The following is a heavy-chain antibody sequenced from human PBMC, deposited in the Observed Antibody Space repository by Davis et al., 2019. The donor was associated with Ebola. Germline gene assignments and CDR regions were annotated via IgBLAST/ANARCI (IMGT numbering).Heavy chain of an antibody. CDR2: INPNSGGT. CDR1: GYTFTGYY. J-gene: IGHJ6*02. Sequence: ASVKVSCKASGYTFTGYYMHWVRQAPGQGLEWMGWINPNSGGTNYAQKFQGWVTMTRDTSISTAYMELSRLRSDDTAVYYCARGELVVAATYYYYGMDVWGQGTTVTVSS. CDR3: ARGELVVAATYYYYGMDV. D-gene: IGHD2-15*01. V-gene: IGHV1-2*04.